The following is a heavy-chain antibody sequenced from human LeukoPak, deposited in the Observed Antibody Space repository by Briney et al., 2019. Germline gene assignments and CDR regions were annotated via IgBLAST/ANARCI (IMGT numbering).Heavy chain of an antibody. D-gene: IGHD3-16*01. CDR2: ISSSSSYI. Sequence: PGGSLRLSCAASGFTFSSYSMNWVRQAPGKGLEWVSSISSSSSYIYYADSVKGRFTISRDNAKNSLYLQMNSLRAEDTAVYYCARLGREIGGGIDSYPSDYWGQGTLVTVSS. V-gene: IGHV3-21*01. CDR3: ARLGREIGGGIDSYPSDY. J-gene: IGHJ4*02. CDR1: GFTFSSYS.